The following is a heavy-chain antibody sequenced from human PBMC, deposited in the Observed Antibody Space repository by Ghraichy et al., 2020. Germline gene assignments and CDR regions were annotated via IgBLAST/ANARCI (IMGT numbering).Heavy chain of an antibody. J-gene: IGHJ4*02. V-gene: IGHV3-73*01. D-gene: IGHD3-10*01. Sequence: GGSLRLSCAASGFTVSGSAMHWVRQASGKGLEWVGRIRSKANSYATAYAASVKGRFTISRDDSKNTAYLQMNSLKTDDTAVYYCVYGSESIGVPFDYWGQGTLVTVSS. CDR1: GFTVSGSA. CDR2: IRSKANSYAT. CDR3: VYGSESIGVPFDY.